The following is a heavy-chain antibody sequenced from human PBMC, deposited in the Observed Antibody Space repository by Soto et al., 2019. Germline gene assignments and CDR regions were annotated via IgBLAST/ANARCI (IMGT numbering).Heavy chain of an antibody. J-gene: IGHJ5*02. V-gene: IGHV3-33*01. Sequence: PGGSLRLSCAASGFTFSSYGMHWVRQAPGKGLEWVAVIWYDGSNKYYADSVKGRFTISRDNSKNTLYLQMNSLRAEDTAVYYCARAATSNPNWFDPWGQGTLVTVS. CDR3: ARAATSNPNWFDP. CDR1: GFTFSSYG. CDR2: IWYDGSNK. D-gene: IGHD6-6*01.